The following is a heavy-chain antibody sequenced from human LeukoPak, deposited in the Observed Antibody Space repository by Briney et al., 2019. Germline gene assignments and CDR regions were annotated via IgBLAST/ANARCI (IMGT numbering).Heavy chain of an antibody. CDR1: GESFSGFY. V-gene: IGHV4-34*01. CDR2: IDHSGST. Sequence: SETLSLTCAVYGESFSGFYWSWIRQPPGKGLEWIGKIDHSGSTNYNPSLKSRVTISVDTSKNQVSLRLTSVTAADMAVYYCARLRLSRYYHDAMDVWGQGTTVTVSS. J-gene: IGHJ6*02. CDR3: ARLRLSRYYHDAMDV. D-gene: IGHD3-16*01.